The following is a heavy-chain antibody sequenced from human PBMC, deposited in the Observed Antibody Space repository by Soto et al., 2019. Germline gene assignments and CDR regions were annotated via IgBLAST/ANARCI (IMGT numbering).Heavy chain of an antibody. CDR3: ATLLDYDILTGFDY. Sequence: PSETLSLPCTVSGGSISSSSYYWGWIRQPPGKGLEWIGSIYYSGSTYYNPSLKSRVTISVDTSKNQFSLKLSYVSAADTAVYCCATLLDYDILTGFDYWGQGTLVTVTS. J-gene: IGHJ4*02. CDR2: IYYSGST. D-gene: IGHD3-9*01. CDR1: GGSISSSSYY. V-gene: IGHV4-39*01.